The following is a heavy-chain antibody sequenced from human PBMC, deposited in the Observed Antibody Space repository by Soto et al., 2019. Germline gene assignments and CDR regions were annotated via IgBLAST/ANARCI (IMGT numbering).Heavy chain of an antibody. V-gene: IGHV4-59*01. J-gene: IGHJ5*02. CDR3: ARDRGCSSTSCYQGGWFDP. Sequence: QVQLQESGPGLVKPSETLSLTCTVSGGSISSYYWSWIRQPPGKGLEWIGYIYYSGSTNYNPSLKSRVTISVDTSKNQFSLKLSSVTAADTAVYYCARDRGCSSTSCYQGGWFDPWGQGTLVTDSS. D-gene: IGHD2-2*01. CDR2: IYYSGST. CDR1: GGSISSYY.